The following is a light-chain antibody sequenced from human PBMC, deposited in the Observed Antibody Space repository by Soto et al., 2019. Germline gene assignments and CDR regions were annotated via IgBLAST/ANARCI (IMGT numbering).Light chain of an antibody. CDR3: QVWDSSSDHAEYV. V-gene: IGLV3-21*02. J-gene: IGLJ1*01. CDR1: NIGSKS. Sequence: SYELTQPPSVSVAPGQTARITCGGNNIGSKSVHWYQQKPGQAPVLVVYEDSDRPSGIPERFSGSNSGNTATLTISRVEAGDEADYYCQVWDSSSDHAEYVFGTGTKLTVL. CDR2: EDS.